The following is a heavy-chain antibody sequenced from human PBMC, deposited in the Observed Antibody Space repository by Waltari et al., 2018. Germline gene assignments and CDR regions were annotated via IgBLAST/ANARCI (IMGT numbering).Heavy chain of an antibody. V-gene: IGHV1-69*14. CDR3: ASPDILTGYDAFDI. CDR1: GGTFSSYA. D-gene: IGHD3-9*01. CDR2: IIPVFGTA. J-gene: IGHJ3*02. Sequence: QVQLVQSGAEGKKPGSSVKVSCKASGGTFSSYAISWVRQAPGQGLEWMGGIIPVFGTANFAQKFQGRVTSTADKSTSTAYMELSSLRSEDTAVYYCASPDILTGYDAFDIWGQGTMVTVSS.